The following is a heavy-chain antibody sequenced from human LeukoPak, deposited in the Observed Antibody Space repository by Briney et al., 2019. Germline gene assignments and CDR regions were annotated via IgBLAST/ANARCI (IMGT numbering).Heavy chain of an antibody. J-gene: IGHJ4*02. CDR2: IWFDGSNK. Sequence: GGPLRLSCSASGFIFNSYGMHWVRQAPGEGLEWVAVIWFDGSNKLYADSVKGRFTISRDNSKNTLSLQMNSLRAEDTAVYYCAREILVPAAIGAHGFDYWGQGILVTVSS. D-gene: IGHD2-2*01. V-gene: IGHV3-33*01. CDR3: AREILVPAAIGAHGFDY. CDR1: GFIFNSYG.